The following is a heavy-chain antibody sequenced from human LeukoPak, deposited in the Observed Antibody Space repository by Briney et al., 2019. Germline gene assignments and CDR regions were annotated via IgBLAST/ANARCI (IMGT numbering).Heavy chain of an antibody. J-gene: IGHJ4*02. D-gene: IGHD3-22*01. CDR1: VCSLRSSSYY. CDR2: IYYCGST. Sequence: SESVSLTRLVCVCSLRSSSYYWGWIRQPPGKGLEWIGSIYYCGSTYYNPSHKSRVSISVDTSKNQFSLKLSSVTAADTAVYYCASLTYYYDSSGYYYFPYYFDYWGQGTGVTVT. CDR3: ASLTYYYDSSGYYYFPYYFDY. V-gene: IGHV4-39*01.